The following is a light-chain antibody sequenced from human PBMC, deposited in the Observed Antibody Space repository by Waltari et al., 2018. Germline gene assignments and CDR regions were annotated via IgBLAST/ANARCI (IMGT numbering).Light chain of an antibody. Sequence: DIVMTQSPDSLAVSLGERANLNGKSRQNVLYAFNNKNFLSWYQHNPGQPPRLLIYWASTREAGVPDRFSGSGSGADFSLTISSLQTDDAAVYYCQQYHSTPYTFGPGTKLEI. CDR2: WAS. V-gene: IGKV4-1*01. CDR1: QNVLYAFNNKNF. J-gene: IGKJ2*01. CDR3: QQYHSTPYT.